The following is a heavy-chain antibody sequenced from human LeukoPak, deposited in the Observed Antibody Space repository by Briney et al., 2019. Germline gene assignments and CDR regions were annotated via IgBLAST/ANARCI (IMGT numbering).Heavy chain of an antibody. Sequence: GGSLRLSCAASGFTFSSYGMNWVRQAPGKGLEWVSAISGGAASTYYADSVKGRFTISRDNSKNTLYLQMNSLRAEDTAVYYCAKVLTSPGAFDIWGQGTMVTVSS. D-gene: IGHD2-21*02. CDR3: AKVLTSPGAFDI. V-gene: IGHV3-23*01. CDR1: GFTFSSYG. J-gene: IGHJ3*02. CDR2: ISGGAAST.